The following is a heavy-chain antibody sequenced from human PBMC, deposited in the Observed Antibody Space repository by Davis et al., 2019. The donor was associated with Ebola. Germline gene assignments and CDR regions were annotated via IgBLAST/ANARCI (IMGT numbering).Heavy chain of an antibody. CDR2: INPNSGGT. Sequence: ASVKVSCKASGYTFTGYYMHWVRQAPGQGLEWMGWINPNSGGTNYAQKFQGRVTMTRDTSISTAYMELSRLRSDDTAVYYCARWGPGDHYYYGMDVWGQGTTVTVSS. CDR1: GYTFTGYY. D-gene: IGHD4-17*01. CDR3: ARWGPGDHYYYGMDV. J-gene: IGHJ6*02. V-gene: IGHV1-2*02.